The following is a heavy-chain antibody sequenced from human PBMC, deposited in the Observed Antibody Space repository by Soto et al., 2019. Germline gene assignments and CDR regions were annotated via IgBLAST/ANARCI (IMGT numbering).Heavy chain of an antibody. CDR3: ARYPGRIAAVPYYFHS. V-gene: IGHV3-48*02. CDR2: ISSSSSTI. CDR1: GFTFSSYS. J-gene: IGHJ5*01. D-gene: IGHD6-13*01. Sequence: EVQLVESGGGLVQPGGSLRLSCAASGFTFSSYSMNWVRQAPGEGLEWVSYISSSSSTIYYADSVKGRFTISRDNAKNSRYLQRNTLRDEDTAVSYSARYPGRIAAVPYYFHSWGRGPMVTVSS.